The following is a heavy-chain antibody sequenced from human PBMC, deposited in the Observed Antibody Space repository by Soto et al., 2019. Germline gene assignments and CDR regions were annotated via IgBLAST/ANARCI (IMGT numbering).Heavy chain of an antibody. CDR3: SRSEYLGMDSSSYFDY. V-gene: IGHV4-59*01. CDR1: GGSISSYY. Sequence: PSETLSLTCTVSGGSISSYYWSWIRQPPGKGLEWIGYIYYSGSTNYNPSLKSRVTISVDTSKNQFSLKLSSVTAADTAVYYCSRSEYLGMDSSSYFDYWGQGTLVTVSS. J-gene: IGHJ4*02. D-gene: IGHD6-6*01. CDR2: IYYSGST.